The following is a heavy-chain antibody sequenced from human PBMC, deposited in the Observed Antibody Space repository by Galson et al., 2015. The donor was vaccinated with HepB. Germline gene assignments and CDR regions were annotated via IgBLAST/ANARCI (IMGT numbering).Heavy chain of an antibody. CDR1: GGSISSSSYY. J-gene: IGHJ4*02. Sequence: TLSLTCTVSGGSISSSSYYWGWIRQPPGKGLEWIGSIYYSGSTYYDPSLKSRVTISVDTSKNQFSLKLSSVTAADTAVYYCARHRRYYDSSGRFDYWGQGTLVTVSS. V-gene: IGHV4-39*01. CDR3: ARHRRYYDSSGRFDY. D-gene: IGHD3-22*01. CDR2: IYYSGST.